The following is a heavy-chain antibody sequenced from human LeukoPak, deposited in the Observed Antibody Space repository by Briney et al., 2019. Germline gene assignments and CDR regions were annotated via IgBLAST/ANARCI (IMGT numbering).Heavy chain of an antibody. J-gene: IGHJ5*02. CDR2: ISHSGST. V-gene: IGHV4-34*01. D-gene: IGHD3-3*01. CDR1: GFTFSNAW. CDR3: ARHVVRGRDWFCASSNCHQRWFDP. Sequence: GSLRLSCAASGFTFSNAWMSWVRQAPGKGLEWLGEISHSGSTNSNPSLKSRLTMSVDTSKSQFSLRLSSVTAADTAVYYCARHVVRGRDWFCASSNCHQRWFDPWSQGTLVTVSS.